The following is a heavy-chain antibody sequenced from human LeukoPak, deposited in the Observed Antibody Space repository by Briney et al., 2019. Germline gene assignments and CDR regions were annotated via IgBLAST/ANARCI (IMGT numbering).Heavy chain of an antibody. CDR1: GFTFSSYS. CDR3: AKEELRSAGWFDP. J-gene: IGHJ5*02. V-gene: IGHV3-48*04. Sequence: PGGSLGLSCAASGFTFSSYSMNWVRQAPGKGLEWVSYISSSSSTIYYADSVKGRFTISRDNAKNSLYLQMNSLRAEDTAVYYCAKEELRSAGWFDPWGQGTLVTVSS. D-gene: IGHD1-26*01. CDR2: ISSSSSTI.